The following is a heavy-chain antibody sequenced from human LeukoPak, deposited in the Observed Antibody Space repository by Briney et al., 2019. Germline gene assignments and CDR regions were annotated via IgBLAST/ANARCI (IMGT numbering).Heavy chain of an antibody. Sequence: GGSLRLSCAASGFTFSSYSMNWVRQAPGKGLEWVSYISSSSSTIYYADSVKGRFTISRDNAKNSLYLQMNSLRAEDTAVYYCARAAYYYDSIPRVGFDYWGQGTLVTVSS. V-gene: IGHV3-48*01. CDR3: ARAAYYYDSIPRVGFDY. CDR1: GFTFSSYS. J-gene: IGHJ4*02. D-gene: IGHD3-22*01. CDR2: ISSSSSTI.